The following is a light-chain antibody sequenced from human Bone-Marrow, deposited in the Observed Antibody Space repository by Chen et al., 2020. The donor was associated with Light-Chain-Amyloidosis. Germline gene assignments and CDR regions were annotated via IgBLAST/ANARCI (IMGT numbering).Light chain of an antibody. CDR2: EVT. CDR3: CSYAGLHTLV. J-gene: IGLJ2*01. Sequence: QSALTQPASVSGSPGQSITISCTGTSSDVGNYNLVSWYQQHPGKAPILIVYEVTKRPSGVSTRFSGSKSGNTASLTISGLQAEDEAHYYCCSYAGLHTLVFGGGTKLSVV. V-gene: IGLV2-23*02. CDR1: SSDVGNYNL.